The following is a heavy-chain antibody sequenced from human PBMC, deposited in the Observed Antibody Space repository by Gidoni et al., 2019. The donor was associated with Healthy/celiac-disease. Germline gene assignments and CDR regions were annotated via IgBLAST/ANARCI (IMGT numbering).Heavy chain of an antibody. CDR3: AKDLDSSSPFDY. CDR2: ISYDGSNK. D-gene: IGHD6-6*01. V-gene: IGHV3-30*18. CDR1: GFTFSSYG. Sequence: QVQLVASGGGVVQPGRSLRLSCAASGFTFSSYGMHWVRQAPGKGLEWVAVISYDGSNKYYADSVKGRFTISRDNSKNTLYLQMNSLRAEDTAVYYCAKDLDSSSPFDYWGQGTLVTVSS. J-gene: IGHJ4*02.